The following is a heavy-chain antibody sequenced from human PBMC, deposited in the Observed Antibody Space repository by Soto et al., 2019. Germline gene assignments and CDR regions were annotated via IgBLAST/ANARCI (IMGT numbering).Heavy chain of an antibody. CDR2: IGTSGSYI. CDR3: ASSDYGDYVSFDY. J-gene: IGHJ4*02. D-gene: IGHD4-17*01. CDR1: GFIFSRYS. Sequence: GGSLRLSCAVSGFIFSRYSMNWVRQVPGKGLEWVSSIGTSGSYIYDTDSVKGRFTISRDNTKDSLYLQMNSLRAEDTAVYYCASSDYGDYVSFDYWGQGTLVTVSS. V-gene: IGHV3-21*01.